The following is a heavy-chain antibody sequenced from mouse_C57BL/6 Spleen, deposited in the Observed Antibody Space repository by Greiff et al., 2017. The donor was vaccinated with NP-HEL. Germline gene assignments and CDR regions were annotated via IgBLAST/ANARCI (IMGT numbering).Heavy chain of an antibody. CDR1: GFTFSDYG. J-gene: IGHJ1*03. CDR2: ISSGSSTI. CDR3: ARPTNWDVGYWYFEV. Sequence: EVKLVESGGGLVKPGGSLKLSCAASGFTFSDYGMHWVRQAPEKGLEWVAYISSGSSTIYYADTVKGRFTISRDNAKNTLFLQMTSLRSEDTAMYYCARPTNWDVGYWYFEVWGTGTTVTVSS. V-gene: IGHV5-17*01. D-gene: IGHD4-1*01.